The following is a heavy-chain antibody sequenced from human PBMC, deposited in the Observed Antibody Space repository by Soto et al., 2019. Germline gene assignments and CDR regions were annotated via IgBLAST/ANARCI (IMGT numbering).Heavy chain of an antibody. CDR2: ISDSSSTI. J-gene: IGHJ4*02. CDR3: ATVDAGTASDY. CDR1: GLSFSTYN. Sequence: GGSLRLSCAASGLSFSTYNMNWVRQAPGKGLEWVSYISDSSSTIYYADSVKGRFTISRDNAKSSLYLQMNGLRAEDTAVYYCATVDAGTASDYWGQGTLVTVSS. V-gene: IGHV3-48*01. D-gene: IGHD1-7*01.